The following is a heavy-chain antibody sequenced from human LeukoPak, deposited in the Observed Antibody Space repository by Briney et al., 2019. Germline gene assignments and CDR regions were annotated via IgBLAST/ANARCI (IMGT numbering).Heavy chain of an antibody. CDR3: ARQGNRDRYYDFWSGYSSHDNWFDP. J-gene: IGHJ5*02. CDR2: IYPGDSDT. Sequence: GESLKISCKGSGYSFTSYWIGWVRQMPGKGLEWMGIIYPGDSDTRYSPSFQGQVTISADKSISTAYLQWSSLKASDTALYYCARQGNRDRYYDFWSGYSSHDNWFDPWGQGTLVTVSS. D-gene: IGHD3-3*01. V-gene: IGHV5-51*01. CDR1: GYSFTSYW.